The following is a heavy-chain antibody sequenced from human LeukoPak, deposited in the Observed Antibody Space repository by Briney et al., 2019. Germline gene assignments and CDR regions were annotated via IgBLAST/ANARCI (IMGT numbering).Heavy chain of an antibody. CDR2: MSPNSGDT. Sequence: ASVKVSCKASGYTFTSSDINWVRQATGEGLEWMGWMSPNSGDTGYAQKFQGRVTMTRDTSINTAYMELSSLRSEDTAVYYCARVGLRGTGTHHDWFDSWGQGTLITVSS. CDR3: ARVGLRGTGTHHDWFDS. CDR1: GYTFTSSD. V-gene: IGHV1-8*01. D-gene: IGHD3-10*01. J-gene: IGHJ5*01.